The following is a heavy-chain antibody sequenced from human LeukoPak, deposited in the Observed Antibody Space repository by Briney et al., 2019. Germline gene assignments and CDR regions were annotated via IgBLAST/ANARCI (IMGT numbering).Heavy chain of an antibody. CDR1: GFTFSSFS. J-gene: IGHJ4*02. D-gene: IGHD6-13*01. Sequence: GGSLRLSCAASGFTFSSFSMNWVRQAPGKGLEGLANIKQDGSEKYYVDSVKGRFTISRDNAKNSPYLQMNSLRAEDTAVYCCASDRVKGAAAGSNYWGQGTLVTVSS. CDR2: IKQDGSEK. V-gene: IGHV3-7*03. CDR3: ASDRVKGAAAGSNY.